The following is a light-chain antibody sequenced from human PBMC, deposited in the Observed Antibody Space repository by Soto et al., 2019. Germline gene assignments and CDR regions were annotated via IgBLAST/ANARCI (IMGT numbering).Light chain of an antibody. CDR1: QSIDSRY. V-gene: IGKV3D-20*02. J-gene: IGKJ5*01. Sequence: EIVLTQSPGLLSLSPGERATLSCRASQSIDSRYLGWYQQKPGQTPRLLIYGASGRATGIPDRFSGSGSGTDFTLTISSLEPEDFAVYYCQQRSNWPPITFGQGTRLEIK. CDR3: QQRSNWPPIT. CDR2: GAS.